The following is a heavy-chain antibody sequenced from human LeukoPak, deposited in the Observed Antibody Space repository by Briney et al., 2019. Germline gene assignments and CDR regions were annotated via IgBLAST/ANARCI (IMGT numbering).Heavy chain of an antibody. CDR3: ARERPSAAVALEY. Sequence: GGSLRLSCAASGFTFSSYWMSWVRQAPGKGLEWVANVRPDGSDESYVDSVKGRFNISRDNAKNSLYLQMNSLRVDDSAVYYCARERPSAAVALEYWGQGALVTVSS. V-gene: IGHV3-7*01. CDR1: GFTFSSYW. J-gene: IGHJ4*02. D-gene: IGHD6-19*01. CDR2: VRPDGSDE.